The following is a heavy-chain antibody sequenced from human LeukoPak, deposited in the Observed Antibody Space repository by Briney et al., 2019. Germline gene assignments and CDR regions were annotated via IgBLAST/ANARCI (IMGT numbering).Heavy chain of an antibody. D-gene: IGHD1-14*01. V-gene: IGHV3-30-3*01. CDR1: GFTFSSYA. CDR3: ARMLEPHNYYYYMDV. Sequence: GGSLRLSCAASGFTFSSYAMHWVRQAPGKGLEWVAVISYDGSNKYYADSVKGRFTISRDNSKNTLYLQMNSLRAEDTAVYYCARMLEPHNYYYYMDVWGKGTTVTVSS. CDR2: ISYDGSNK. J-gene: IGHJ6*03.